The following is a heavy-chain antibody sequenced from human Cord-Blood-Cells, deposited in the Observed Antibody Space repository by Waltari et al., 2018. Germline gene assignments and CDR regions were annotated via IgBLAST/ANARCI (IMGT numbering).Heavy chain of an antibody. CDR3: ATPTGGPPEHNVRYFDL. CDR2: FDPEDGET. Sequence: QVQLVQSGAEVKKPGASVKVSCQVSGYTLNDLSIHWVRQSPGKGLEWMGGFDPEDGETIYGQKFQGRVTMTEDTSTDTAYMELSSLRSEDTAVYYCATPTGGPPEHNVRYFDLWGRGTLVTVSS. J-gene: IGHJ2*01. D-gene: IGHD1-1*01. CDR1: GYTLNDLS. V-gene: IGHV1-24*01.